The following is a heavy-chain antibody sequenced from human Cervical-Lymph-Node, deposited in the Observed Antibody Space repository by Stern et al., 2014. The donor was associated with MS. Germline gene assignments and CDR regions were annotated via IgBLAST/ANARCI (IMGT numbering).Heavy chain of an antibody. CDR1: GYTFTGYY. CDR2: IIPNNGDT. Sequence: VQLVQSGAEVKKPGASVKVSCKASGYTFTGYYIHWVRQAPGQGLEWMGWIIPNNGDTNYAQNFQGRVTMTRDTSISTAYMDLSRLRSDDTAVYYCAKDGYNYWGQGTLVTVSS. V-gene: IGHV1-2*02. J-gene: IGHJ4*02. D-gene: IGHD5-24*01. CDR3: AKDGYNY.